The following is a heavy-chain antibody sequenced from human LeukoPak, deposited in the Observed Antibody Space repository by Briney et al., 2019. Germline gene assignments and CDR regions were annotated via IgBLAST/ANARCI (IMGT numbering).Heavy chain of an antibody. CDR1: GYSFTTYW. CDR3: ARELYSGSYFY. J-gene: IGHJ4*02. Sequence: GESLKISCKGSGYSFTTYWIVWVRQMPGKGLEWMGIIYPGDSDTRYSPSFQGQVTISADKSISTAYLQWSSLKTSDTAMYYCARELYSGSYFYWGRGTLVTVSS. CDR2: IYPGDSDT. V-gene: IGHV5-51*01. D-gene: IGHD1-26*01.